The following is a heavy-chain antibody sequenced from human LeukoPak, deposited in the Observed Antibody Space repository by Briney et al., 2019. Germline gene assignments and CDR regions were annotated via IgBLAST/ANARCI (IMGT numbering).Heavy chain of an antibody. D-gene: IGHD3-10*01. CDR3: ATWFGEDAFDI. V-gene: IGHV3-74*01. CDR2: ISSDASIT. J-gene: IGHJ3*02. CDR1: GFTFSTYW. Sequence: GGSLRLSCAASGFTFSTYWMHWVRQDPGKGLVWVSRISSDASITSYADPVKGRFTISRDNAKNSLYLQMNSLRAEDTAVYYCATWFGEDAFDIWGQGTMVTVSS.